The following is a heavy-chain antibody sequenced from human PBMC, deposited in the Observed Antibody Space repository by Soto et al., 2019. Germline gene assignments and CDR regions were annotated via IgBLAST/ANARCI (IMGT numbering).Heavy chain of an antibody. Sequence: SETLSLTCTVSGGSISSSSYYWGWIRQPPGKGLEWIGSIYYSGSTYYNPSLKSRVTISVDTSKNQFSLKLSSATAADTAVYYCARHASDYGHLPYYMDVWGKGTTVTVSS. CDR3: ARHASDYGHLPYYMDV. D-gene: IGHD4-17*01. CDR2: IYYSGST. J-gene: IGHJ6*03. V-gene: IGHV4-39*01. CDR1: GGSISSSSYY.